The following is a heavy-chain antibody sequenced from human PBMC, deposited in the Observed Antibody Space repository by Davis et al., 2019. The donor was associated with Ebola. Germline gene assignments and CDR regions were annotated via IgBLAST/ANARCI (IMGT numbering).Heavy chain of an antibody. CDR3: AREGRDGMDV. V-gene: IGHV1-18*01. CDR1: GYTFTSYG. CDR2: ISPSKGDT. J-gene: IGHJ6*02. Sequence: ASVKVSCKASGYTFTSYGIPWLRQAPGQGLDWVGWISPSKGDTNYIQKLQSRATLNTDTSTSTAYMELRSLISDDTAVYYCAREGRDGMDVWGQGTTVTVS.